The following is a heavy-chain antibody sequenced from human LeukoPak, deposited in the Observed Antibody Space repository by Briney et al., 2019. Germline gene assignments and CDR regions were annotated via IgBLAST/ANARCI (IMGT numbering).Heavy chain of an antibody. CDR3: ASPEFNYYDSSGYTGAFDY. CDR2: ISYDGSNK. Sequence: GGSLRLSCAASGFTFSSYAMHWVRQAPGKGLEWVAVISYDGSNKYYADSVKGRFTISRDNSKNTLYLQMNSLRAEDTAVYYCASPEFNYYDSSGYTGAFDYWGRGTLVTVSS. V-gene: IGHV3-30-3*01. J-gene: IGHJ4*02. D-gene: IGHD3-22*01. CDR1: GFTFSSYA.